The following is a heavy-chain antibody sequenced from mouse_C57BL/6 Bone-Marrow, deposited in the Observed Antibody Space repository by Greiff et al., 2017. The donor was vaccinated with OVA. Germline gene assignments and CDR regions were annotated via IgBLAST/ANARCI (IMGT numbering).Heavy chain of an antibody. CDR3: ARHGLGGNYFYAMDD. Sequence: GMLVESGGGLVQPGGSLKLSCAASGFTFSDYYMYWVRQTPEKRLEWVAYISNGGGSTYYPDTVKGRFTISRDNAKNTLYLQMSRLKSEDTAMYYCARHGLGGNYFYAMDDWGQGTSVTVSS. CDR1: GFTFSDYY. CDR2: ISNGGGST. V-gene: IGHV5-12*01. J-gene: IGHJ4*01. D-gene: IGHD2-1*01.